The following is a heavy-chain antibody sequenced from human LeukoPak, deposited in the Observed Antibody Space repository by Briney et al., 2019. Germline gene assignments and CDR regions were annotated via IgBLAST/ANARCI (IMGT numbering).Heavy chain of an antibody. D-gene: IGHD2-15*01. CDR3: ARHSSYCSATSWFPKE. CDR2: INPGDSYI. J-gene: IGHJ4*02. V-gene: IGHV5-51*01. CDR1: GYSFSSYW. Sequence: GESLKISCKGSGYSFSSYWIGWVRQMPGKGLEWMGIINPGDSYIRYGPSFQGQITISVDKSIKTAYLQWGSLKASDTAMYYCARHSSYCSATSWFPKEWGQGTLVTVSS.